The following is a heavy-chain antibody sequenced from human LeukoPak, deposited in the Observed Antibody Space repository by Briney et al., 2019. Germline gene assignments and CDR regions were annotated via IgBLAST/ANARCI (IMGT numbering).Heavy chain of an antibody. CDR3: ARGRVVTPYYFDY. CDR2: MYYSGST. CDR1: GGSISSYY. J-gene: IGHJ4*02. D-gene: IGHD3-3*01. V-gene: IGHV4-59*01. Sequence: PSETLSLTCTVSGGSISSYYWSWIRQPPGKGLEWIGYMYYSGSTNHNPSLKSRVTISVDTSKNQFSLKLTSVTAADTAVYYCARGRVVTPYYFDYWGQGTLVTVSS.